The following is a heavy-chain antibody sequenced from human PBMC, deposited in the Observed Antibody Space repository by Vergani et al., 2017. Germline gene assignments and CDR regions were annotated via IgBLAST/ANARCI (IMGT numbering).Heavy chain of an antibody. V-gene: IGHV3-30*03. CDR3: ASPILGRPDNDAFDI. Sequence: QVQLVESGGGVVQPGRSLRLSCAASGFTFSSYGMHWVRQAPGKGLEWVAVISYDGSNKYYADSVKGRFTISRDNSKNSLYLQMNSLRAEDTAVYYCASPILGRPDNDAFDIWGQGTMVTVSS. D-gene: IGHD3-3*01. CDR2: ISYDGSNK. J-gene: IGHJ3*02. CDR1: GFTFSSYG.